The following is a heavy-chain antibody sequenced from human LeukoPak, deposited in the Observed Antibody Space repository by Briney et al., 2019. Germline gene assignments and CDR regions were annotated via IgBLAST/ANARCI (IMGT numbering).Heavy chain of an antibody. CDR1: SGSISSSNYY. D-gene: IGHD2-2*01. J-gene: IGHJ5*02. CDR2: IYYSGTT. V-gene: IGHV4-39*01. CDR3: ARHVCGSSSCYSPPYNWFDP. Sequence: SDTLSLTCTVSSGSISSSNYYAGWIRQPPRKVLEWIGSIYYSGTTYYNPSLKSRVTISVDTSKNQFSLKLSSVTAADTAVYYCARHVCGSSSCYSPPYNWFDPCGQGTLVTVSS.